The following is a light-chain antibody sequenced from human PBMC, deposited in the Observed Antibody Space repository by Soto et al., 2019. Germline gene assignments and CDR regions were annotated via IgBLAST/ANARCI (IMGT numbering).Light chain of an antibody. J-gene: IGKJ5*01. Sequence: DFQMTQSPSTLSASVGDRVTITCRASQNISRWLAWYQQKPGKAPKALIYDASTLRSGVPSRFSGGGSGTEFTLTISSLQPDDFATYYCQQYNTYSTVGQGTRLEIK. V-gene: IGKV1-5*01. CDR1: QNISRW. CDR2: DAS. CDR3: QQYNTYST.